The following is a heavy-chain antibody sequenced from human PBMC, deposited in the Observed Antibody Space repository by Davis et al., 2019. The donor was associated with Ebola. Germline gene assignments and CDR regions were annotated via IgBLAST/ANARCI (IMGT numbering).Heavy chain of an antibody. Sequence: GGSLRLSCAASGFTFNIFDMHWVRQAPGRGLEWVAFVRSHGSDDHYADSVKGRFTISRDNAKNSLFLQMNSLRAEDTAVYYCAKAAKSGYWYFDLWGRGTLVTVSS. D-gene: IGHD6-25*01. V-gene: IGHV3-30*02. CDR2: VRSHGSDD. CDR3: AKAAKSGYWYFDL. J-gene: IGHJ2*01. CDR1: GFTFNIFD.